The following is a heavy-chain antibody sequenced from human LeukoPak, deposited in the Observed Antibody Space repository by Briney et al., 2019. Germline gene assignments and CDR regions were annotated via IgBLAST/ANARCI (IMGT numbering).Heavy chain of an antibody. CDR3: ARDSNQDYGXXXADH. CDR2: INPNSGGT. Sequence: ASVKVSCKTSGYSFTGYHIHWVRQAPGQGLEWMGWINPNSGGTNFAQKFPARVTLTRDTSISTVYMELSSLRSDDTAIYYCARDSNQDYGXXXADHWGQGTLVTVSS. D-gene: IGHD4-23*01. J-gene: IGHJ4*02. V-gene: IGHV1-2*02. CDR1: GYSFTGYH.